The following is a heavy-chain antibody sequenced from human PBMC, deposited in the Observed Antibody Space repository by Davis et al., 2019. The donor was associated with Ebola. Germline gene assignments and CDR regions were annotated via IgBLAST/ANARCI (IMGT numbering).Heavy chain of an antibody. D-gene: IGHD1-1*01. CDR3: APWSPGDAFDI. CDR1: GFTFSSYG. J-gene: IGHJ3*02. Sequence: GESLKISCAASGFTFSSYGMHWVRQAPGKGLEWVAVISYDGSNKYYADSVKGRFTISRDNSKNTLYLQMNSLRAEDTAVYYCAPWSPGDAFDIWGQGTMVTVSS. V-gene: IGHV3-30*03. CDR2: ISYDGSNK.